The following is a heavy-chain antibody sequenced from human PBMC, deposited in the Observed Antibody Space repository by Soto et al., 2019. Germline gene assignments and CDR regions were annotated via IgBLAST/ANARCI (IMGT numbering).Heavy chain of an antibody. CDR3: ARNRIRVWFGELSYFDH. D-gene: IGHD3-10*01. CDR2: INHSGST. J-gene: IGHJ4*02. CDR1: GGSFSGYY. Sequence: QVQLQQWGAGLLKPSETLSLTCAVYGGSFSGYYWSWIRQPPGKGLEWIGEINHSGSTNYNPSLKGRVTISLDTSKNQFALKLSSVTAADTAVYYCARNRIRVWFGELSYFDHWGQGTLVTVSS. V-gene: IGHV4-34*01.